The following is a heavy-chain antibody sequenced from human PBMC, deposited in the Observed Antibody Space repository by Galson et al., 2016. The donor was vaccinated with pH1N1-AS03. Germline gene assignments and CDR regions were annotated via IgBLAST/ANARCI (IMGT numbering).Heavy chain of an antibody. CDR2: ISNAGRNV. D-gene: IGHD3-3*01. Sequence: SLRLSCAASGFTFSMSYIHWVRQAPGKGLEWVSRISNAGRNVRYADFVKGRFAVSRDNAKNTVFLQMNSLRADDTAVYFCARRNPNPNFAIWYQHDYGMDVWGQGTTVTVSS. V-gene: IGHV3-74*01. CDR1: GFTFSMSY. J-gene: IGHJ6*02. CDR3: ARRNPNPNFAIWYQHDYGMDV.